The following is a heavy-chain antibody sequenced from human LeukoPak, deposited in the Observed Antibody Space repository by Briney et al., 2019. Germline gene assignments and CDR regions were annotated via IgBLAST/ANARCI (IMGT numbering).Heavy chain of an antibody. CDR3: AKEAKRGYSYGYGTDFDY. V-gene: IGHV3-30*18. D-gene: IGHD5-18*01. CDR1: GFTFSSYG. Sequence: PGGSLRLSCAASGFTFSSYGMHWVRQAPGKGLEEVAVISYDGSNKYYADSVRGRFTISRDNSKNTLYLQVNSLRAEDAAVYYCAKEAKRGYSYGYGTDFDYWGQGTLVTVSS. J-gene: IGHJ4*02. CDR2: ISYDGSNK.